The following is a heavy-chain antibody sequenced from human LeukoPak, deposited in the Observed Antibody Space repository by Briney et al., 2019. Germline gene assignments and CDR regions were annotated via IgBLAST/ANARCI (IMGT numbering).Heavy chain of an antibody. CDR3: ARVGGSSSTLSTFDI. CDR2: IDISGST. V-gene: IGHV4-4*07. CDR1: AGPVSNYY. J-gene: IGHJ3*02. Sequence: SETLSLTCTVSAGPVSNYYWSWIRQPPGKGMEWIGRIDISGSTNYNPSLKSRVTISVDKSKNQFSLKLNSVTAADTAVYYCARVGGSSSTLSTFDIWGQGTMVTVSS. D-gene: IGHD2-15*01.